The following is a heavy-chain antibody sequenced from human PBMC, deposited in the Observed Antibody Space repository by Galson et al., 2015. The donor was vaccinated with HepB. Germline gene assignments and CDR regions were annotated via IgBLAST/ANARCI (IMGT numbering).Heavy chain of an antibody. D-gene: IGHD3-16*01. Sequence: QSGAEVKKPGESLRISCNGSGDTFSGYWINWVRQRPGKGLERMGRIDPSDSYTNYSPSFQGHVTISADKSISTVYLQWSTLKASDTAMYYCTRRTSRMIREGADAFDIWGQGTLVTVSS. J-gene: IGHJ3*02. CDR2: IDPSDSYT. CDR3: TRRTSRMIREGADAFDI. CDR1: GDTFSGYW. V-gene: IGHV5-10-1*01.